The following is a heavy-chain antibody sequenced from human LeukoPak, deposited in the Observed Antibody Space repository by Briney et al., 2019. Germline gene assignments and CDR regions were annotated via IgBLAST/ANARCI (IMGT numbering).Heavy chain of an antibody. V-gene: IGHV3-23*01. CDR2: ISGSGGST. J-gene: IGHJ4*02. Sequence: GGSLRLSCAVSGITLSNYGMSWVRQAPGKGLEWVSAISGSGGSTYYADSVKGRFTISRDNSKNTLYLQMNSLRAEDTAVYYCAKDRDRDYYDSSGYYSGYWGQGTLVTVSS. D-gene: IGHD3-22*01. CDR3: AKDRDRDYYDSSGYYSGY. CDR1: GITLSNYG.